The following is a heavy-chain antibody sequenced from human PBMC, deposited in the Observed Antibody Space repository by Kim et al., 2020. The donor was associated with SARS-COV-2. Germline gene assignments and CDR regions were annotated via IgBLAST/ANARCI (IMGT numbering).Heavy chain of an antibody. V-gene: IGHV3-23*01. J-gene: IGHJ4*02. CDR3: AKDRDIVVVQAARFWDY. CDR1: GFTFSSYA. D-gene: IGHD2-2*01. Sequence: GGSLRLSCAASGFTFSSYAMSWVRQAPGKGLEWVSAISGSGGSTYYADSVKGRFTISRDNSKNTLYLQMNSLRAEDTAVYYCAKDRDIVVVQAARFWDYWGQGTLVTVSS. CDR2: ISGSGGST.